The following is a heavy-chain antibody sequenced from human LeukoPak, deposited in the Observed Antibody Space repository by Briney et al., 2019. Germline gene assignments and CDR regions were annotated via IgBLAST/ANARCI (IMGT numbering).Heavy chain of an antibody. D-gene: IGHD6-13*01. J-gene: IGHJ4*02. CDR3: ARDVAGAAAGNFDY. V-gene: IGHV4-59*12. CDR1: GGSISSYY. CDR2: IYHSGST. Sequence: SETLSLTCTVSGGSISSYYWSWIRQPPGKGLEWIGYIYHSGSTYYNPSLKSRVTISEDRSKNQFSLKLSSVTAADTAVYYCARDVAGAAAGNFDYWGQGTLVTVSS.